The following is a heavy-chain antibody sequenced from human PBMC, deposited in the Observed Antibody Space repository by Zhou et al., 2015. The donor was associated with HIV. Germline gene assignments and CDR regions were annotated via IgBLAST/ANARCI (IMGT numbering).Heavy chain of an antibody. D-gene: IGHD3-16*02. CDR2: ISAYNGNT. CDR1: GYTFTSYG. V-gene: IGHV1-18*01. J-gene: IGHJ4*02. Sequence: QVQLVQSGAEVKKPGASVKVSCKASGYTFTSYGISWVRQAPGQGLEWMGWISAYNGNTNYAQKLQGRVTMTTDTSTSTAYMELRSLRSDDTAVYYCARVVQITFGGVIVVPHYFDYWGQGTLVTVSS. CDR3: ARVVQITFGGVIVVPHYFDY.